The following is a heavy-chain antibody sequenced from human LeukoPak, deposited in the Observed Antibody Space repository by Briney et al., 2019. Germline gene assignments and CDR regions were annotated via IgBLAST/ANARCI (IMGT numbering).Heavy chain of an antibody. CDR1: GFTFSSYG. J-gene: IGHJ4*02. CDR2: IWYDGSNK. Sequence: GGSLRLSCAASGFTFSSYGMRWVRQAPGKGLEWVAVIWYDGSNKYYADSVKGRFTISRDNSKNTLYLQMNSLRAEDTAVYYCAKDHGRVRVNYFDYWGQGTLVTVSS. D-gene: IGHD3-10*01. CDR3: AKDHGRVRVNYFDY. V-gene: IGHV3-33*06.